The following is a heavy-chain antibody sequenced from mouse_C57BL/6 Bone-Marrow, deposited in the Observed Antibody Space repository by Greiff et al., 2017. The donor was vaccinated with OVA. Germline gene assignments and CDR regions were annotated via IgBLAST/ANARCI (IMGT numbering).Heavy chain of an antibody. CDR2: IDPENGDT. V-gene: IGHV14-4*01. CDR1: GFNIKDDY. Sequence: EVQLQESGAELVRPGASVKLSCTASGFNIKDDYMHWVKQRPEQGLEWIGWIDPENGDTEYASKFQGKATITADTSSNTAYLQLSSLTSEDTAVYYCTTNSNYIYYYAMDYWGQGTSVTVSS. CDR3: TTNSNYIYYYAMDY. J-gene: IGHJ4*01. D-gene: IGHD2-5*01.